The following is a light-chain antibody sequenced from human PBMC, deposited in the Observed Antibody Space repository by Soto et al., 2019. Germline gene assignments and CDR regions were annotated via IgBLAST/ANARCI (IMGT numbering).Light chain of an antibody. CDR3: QQSSTTPWT. J-gene: IGKJ1*01. V-gene: IGKV1-5*01. CDR2: AAS. Sequence: DIQMTQSPSTLSASVGDRFTITCRASQSISSGLAWYQQKPWKAPKFLISAASTLYSGVPSRFSGSGSGTDFTLTISSLQPEDFATYYCQQSSTTPWTFGQGTKVDIK. CDR1: QSISSG.